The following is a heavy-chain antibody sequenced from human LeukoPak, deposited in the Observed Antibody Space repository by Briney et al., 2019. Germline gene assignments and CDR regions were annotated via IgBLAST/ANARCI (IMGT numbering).Heavy chain of an antibody. CDR2: ISSSGSTM. Sequence: PGGSLRLSCVASGFTFSSYEMNWVRQAPGKGLEWVSYISSSGSTMYYADSVKGRFTISRDSAKNSLYLQMNSLRAEDTAVYYCARDRGVAGDWYFDLWGRGTLVTVSS. D-gene: IGHD6-19*01. J-gene: IGHJ2*01. CDR3: ARDRGVAGDWYFDL. V-gene: IGHV3-48*03. CDR1: GFTFSSYE.